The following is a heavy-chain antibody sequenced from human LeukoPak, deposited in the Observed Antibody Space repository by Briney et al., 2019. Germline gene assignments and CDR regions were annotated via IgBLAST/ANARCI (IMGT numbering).Heavy chain of an antibody. D-gene: IGHD1-26*01. J-gene: IGHJ6*02. V-gene: IGHV3-64*04. Sequence: GGSLRLSCSASGFTFSTYAMHWVRQAPGKGLEYVSAISSNGGSTYYADSVKGRFTISRDNSKNTLYLQMNSLRAEDTAVYYCARDQVYSGSYHNYYYGMDVWGQGTTVTVSS. CDR1: GFTFSTYA. CDR3: ARDQVYSGSYHNYYYGMDV. CDR2: ISSNGGST.